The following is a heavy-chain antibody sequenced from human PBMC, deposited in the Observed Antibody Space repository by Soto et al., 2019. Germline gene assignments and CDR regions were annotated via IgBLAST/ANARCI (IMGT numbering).Heavy chain of an antibody. D-gene: IGHD6-19*01. CDR2: ISGDSASI. CDR1: GFTFRNHS. J-gene: IGHJ4*02. Sequence: EVQLLESGGDLVPPGGSLRLSCEVSGFTFRNHSMNWVRHTPGKGPEWISFISGDSASIQYADSVGGRFTISRDNAKNSLFLDMNILKHEDTALYYCARGAHSGAWLIDFWGKGTLVTVSS. CDR3: ARGAHSGAWLIDF. V-gene: IGHV3-48*02.